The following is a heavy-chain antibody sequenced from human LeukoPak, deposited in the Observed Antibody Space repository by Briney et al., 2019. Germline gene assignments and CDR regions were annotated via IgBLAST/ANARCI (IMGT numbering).Heavy chain of an antibody. J-gene: IGHJ4*02. CDR2: IYTSGTT. D-gene: IGHD3-3*01. V-gene: IGHV4-61*02. CDR3: ARVSGVVTLGY. CDR1: GGSVRRGNYY. Sequence: SETLSLTCTVSGGSVRRGNYYWTWIRQPAGSGLEWIGRIYTSGTTDYNPSLRTRVTISVDASRNQFSLKLSSVTAADTAVYYCARVSGVVTLGYWGQGTLVTVSS.